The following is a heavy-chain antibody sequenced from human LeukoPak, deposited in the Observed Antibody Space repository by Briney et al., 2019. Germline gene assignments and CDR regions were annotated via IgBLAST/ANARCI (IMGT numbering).Heavy chain of an antibody. J-gene: IGHJ3*02. Sequence: GGSLRLSCAASGFTFSSYWMSWVRQAPGKGLEWVANIKQDGSEKYYVDSVKGRFTISRDNAKNSLYLQMNSLRAEDTAVYYRASGIQLWLGPAFDIWGQGTMVTVSS. CDR2: IKQDGSEK. CDR3: ASGIQLWLGPAFDI. CDR1: GFTFSSYW. D-gene: IGHD5-18*01. V-gene: IGHV3-7*01.